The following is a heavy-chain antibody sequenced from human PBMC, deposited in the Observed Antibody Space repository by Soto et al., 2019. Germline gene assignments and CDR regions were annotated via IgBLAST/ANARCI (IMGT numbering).Heavy chain of an antibody. CDR1: GFVFEDFA. Sequence: EVQLVEAGGGLVQPGRSLRLSCAASGFVFEDFAMHWVRQAPGKGLEWVSSITWNSDSLAYTGSVKGRFTISRDNAKNSLYLELDSLRPEDTALYYCTTSRGVRGRPLDDWXXXTLVTVXS. D-gene: IGHD2-8*01. V-gene: IGHV3-9*01. J-gene: IGHJ4*01. CDR3: TTSRGVRGRPLDD. CDR2: ITWNSDSL.